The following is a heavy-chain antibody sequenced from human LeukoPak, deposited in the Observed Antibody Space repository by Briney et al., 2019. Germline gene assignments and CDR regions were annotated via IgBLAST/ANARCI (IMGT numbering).Heavy chain of an antibody. D-gene: IGHD4-23*01. J-gene: IGHJ4*02. Sequence: GGSLRLSCAASGVTVSSNYMSWVRQAPGKGLEWVSVIYSGGSTYYADSVKGRFTISRDNSKNTLYLQMNSLRAEDTAVYYCARLAGGNSWNYFDYWGQGTLVTVSS. CDR2: IYSGGST. V-gene: IGHV3-66*01. CDR1: GVTVSSNY. CDR3: ARLAGGNSWNYFDY.